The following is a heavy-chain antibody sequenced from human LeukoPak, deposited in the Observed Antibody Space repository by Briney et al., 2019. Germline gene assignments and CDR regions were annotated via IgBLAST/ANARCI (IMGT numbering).Heavy chain of an antibody. D-gene: IGHD3-10*01. Sequence: PSETLSLTCSVSGGSISSGSYSWNWIRQPAGKGLEWIGRIYTSGSTNYNPSLKSRVTISVDTSKNQFSLKLSSVTAADTAVYYCAREPNYFGSVGLPYYFDCWGQGTLVTVSS. CDR3: AREPNYFGSVGLPYYFDC. CDR1: GGSISSGSYS. J-gene: IGHJ4*02. CDR2: IYTSGST. V-gene: IGHV4-61*02.